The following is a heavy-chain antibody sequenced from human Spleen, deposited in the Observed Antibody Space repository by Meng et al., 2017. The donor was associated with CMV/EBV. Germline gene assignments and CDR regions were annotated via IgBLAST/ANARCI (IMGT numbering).Heavy chain of an antibody. V-gene: IGHV3-7*03. Sequence: LSLTCVASGFTFSNSWMSWVRQAPGKGLEWVANIKEDGGEKHYVDSVKGRFTISRDNAKNSLYLQMNSLRAEDTALYYCARADRLFVVGLFDYWGQGTLVTVSS. CDR2: IKEDGGEK. J-gene: IGHJ4*02. CDR1: GFTFSNSW. D-gene: IGHD2-21*01. CDR3: ARADRLFVVGLFDY.